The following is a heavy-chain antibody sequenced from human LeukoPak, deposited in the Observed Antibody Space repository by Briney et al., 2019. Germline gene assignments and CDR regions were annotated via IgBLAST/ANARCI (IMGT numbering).Heavy chain of an antibody. CDR1: GFTFSSYS. V-gene: IGHV3-21*01. Sequence: PGGSLRLSCAASGFTFSSYSMNWVRQAPGKGLEWVSSISSSSSYIYYADSVKGRFTISRDNAKNSLYLQMNSLRAEDTAVYYCARGVKGYYGSADLDYWGQGTLVTVSS. J-gene: IGHJ4*02. D-gene: IGHD3-10*01. CDR3: ARGVKGYYGSADLDY. CDR2: ISSSSSYI.